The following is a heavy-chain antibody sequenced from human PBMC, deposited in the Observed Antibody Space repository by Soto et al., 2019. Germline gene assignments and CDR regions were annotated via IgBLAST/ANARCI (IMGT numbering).Heavy chain of an antibody. J-gene: IGHJ6*03. Sequence: EVQLLESGGGLVQPGGSLRLSCAASGFTFSSYAMSWVRQAPGKGLEWVSSISGSGGGTYYADSVKGRFTISRDNSKNTLYLQMNNLRAEDTAVYYCAKFTSTIFGVVKDYYYYYMDVWGKGTTVTVSS. D-gene: IGHD3-3*01. CDR3: AKFTSTIFGVVKDYYYYYMDV. CDR2: ISGSGGGT. V-gene: IGHV3-23*01. CDR1: GFTFSSYA.